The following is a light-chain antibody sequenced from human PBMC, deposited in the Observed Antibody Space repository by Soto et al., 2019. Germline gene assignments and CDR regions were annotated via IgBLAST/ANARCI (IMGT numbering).Light chain of an antibody. V-gene: IGKV1-39*01. J-gene: IGKJ2*01. CDR3: QQTHITPHT. Sequence: DIQMTQSPSSLSASVGDRVTITCRASQSISSYLNWYQQKPGKAPKLLIYTASSLQSGVPSRFRGSGSGTDFTPTIRSPQPEDFATYYCQQTHITPHTFGQGTKLEIK. CDR1: QSISSY. CDR2: TAS.